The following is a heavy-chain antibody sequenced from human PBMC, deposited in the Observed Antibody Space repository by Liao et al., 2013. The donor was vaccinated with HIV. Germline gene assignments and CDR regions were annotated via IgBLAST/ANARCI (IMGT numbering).Heavy chain of an antibody. CDR3: ARDNPNAFWSGPNWFDP. CDR1: GDSISSGSHY. Sequence: QVQLQESGPGLVKPSQTLSLTCTVSGDSISSGSHYWSWIRQPAGKGLEWIGRKHTTGSTNYNPSLKSRATISADTSKNQFSLKLSSVTAADTAVYYCARDNPNAFWSGPNWFDPWGQGTLVTVSS. J-gene: IGHJ5*02. V-gene: IGHV4-61*02. CDR2: KHTTGST. D-gene: IGHD3-3*01.